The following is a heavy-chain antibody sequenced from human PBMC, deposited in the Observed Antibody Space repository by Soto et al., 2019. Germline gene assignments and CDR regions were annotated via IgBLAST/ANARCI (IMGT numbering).Heavy chain of an antibody. CDR2: INAGNGNT. CDR3: ARDSGYDFWSGLYWFDP. D-gene: IGHD3-3*01. CDR1: GYTFTSYA. Sequence: ALVKVSCKASGYTFTSYAMHWVRQAPGQRLEWMGWINAGNGNTKYSQKFQGRVTITRDTSASTAYMELSSLRSEDTAVYYCARDSGYDFWSGLYWFDPWGQGTLVTVSS. V-gene: IGHV1-3*01. J-gene: IGHJ5*02.